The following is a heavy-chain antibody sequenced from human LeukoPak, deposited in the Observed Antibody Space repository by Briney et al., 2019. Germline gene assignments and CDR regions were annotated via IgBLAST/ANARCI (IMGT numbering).Heavy chain of an antibody. D-gene: IGHD4-17*01. V-gene: IGHV3-48*03. Sequence: PVGSLRLSCAAAGFTSSSYEMRGGRQAPGKGLQLGSYISSSGSTIYYADSVKGRSTTSRDNAKNSLYLKMNSLRVENTAVYYCARAIGDFGRYGVDVWGQGTTITVFS. CDR3: ARAIGDFGRYGVDV. CDR2: ISSSGSTI. J-gene: IGHJ6*02. CDR1: GFTSSSYE.